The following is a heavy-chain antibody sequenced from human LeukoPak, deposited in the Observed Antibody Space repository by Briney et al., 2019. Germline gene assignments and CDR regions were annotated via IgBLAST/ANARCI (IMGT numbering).Heavy chain of an antibody. Sequence: PSETLSLTCTVSGGSINSYYWSWLRQPPGKGLEWIRYIYYSGSTNYNPSLKSRVTISVDTSKNQFSLKLSSVTAADTAVYCCARHPGHDNSSGYVWFDPWAQGTLVTVSS. D-gene: IGHD3-22*01. V-gene: IGHV4-59*08. J-gene: IGHJ5*02. CDR1: GGSINSYY. CDR3: ARHPGHDNSSGYVWFDP. CDR2: IYYSGST.